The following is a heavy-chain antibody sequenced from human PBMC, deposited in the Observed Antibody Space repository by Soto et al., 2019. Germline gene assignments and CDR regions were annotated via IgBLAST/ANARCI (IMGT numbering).Heavy chain of an antibody. CDR2: IYYSGST. CDR3: ARVGYDSSGYMRGTYFDY. CDR1: GGSISSGGYY. J-gene: IGHJ4*02. Sequence: QVQLQESGPGLVKPSQTLSLTCTVSGGSISSGGYYWSWIRQHPGKGLEWIGYIYYSGSTYYNPSLKSRVTISVDTSKNQFSLKLSSVTAADTAVYYCARVGYDSSGYMRGTYFDYWGQGTLVTVSS. D-gene: IGHD3-22*01. V-gene: IGHV4-31*03.